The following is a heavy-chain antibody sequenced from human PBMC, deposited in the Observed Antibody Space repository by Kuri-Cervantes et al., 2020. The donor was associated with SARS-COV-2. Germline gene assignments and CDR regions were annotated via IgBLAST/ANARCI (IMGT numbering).Heavy chain of an antibody. Sequence: GSLRLSCTVSGGSISSYYWSWIRQPAGKGLEWIGRIYTSGSTNYNPSLKSRVTMSVDTSKNQFSLKLSSVTAADTAVYYCARKGLWSGYLNWGQGTLVTVSS. J-gene: IGHJ4*02. V-gene: IGHV4-4*07. D-gene: IGHD3-3*01. CDR1: GGSISSYY. CDR3: ARKGLWSGYLN. CDR2: IYTSGST.